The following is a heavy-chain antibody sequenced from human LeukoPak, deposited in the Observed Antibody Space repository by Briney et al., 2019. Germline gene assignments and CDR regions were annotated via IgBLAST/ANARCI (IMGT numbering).Heavy chain of an antibody. J-gene: IGHJ4*02. CDR2: ISYDGSNK. D-gene: IGHD6-6*01. CDR1: GFTFSSYG. Sequence: GRSLRLSCAASGFTFSSYGMHWVRQAPGKGLEWVAVISYDGSNKYYADSVKGRFTISRDNSKNTLYLQMNSLRAEDTAVYYCAKRRYSSSSWDYFDYWGRGTLVTVS. CDR3: AKRRYSSSSWDYFDY. V-gene: IGHV3-30*18.